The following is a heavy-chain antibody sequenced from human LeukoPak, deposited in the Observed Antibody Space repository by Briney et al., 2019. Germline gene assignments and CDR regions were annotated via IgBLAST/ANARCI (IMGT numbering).Heavy chain of an antibody. V-gene: IGHV4-34*01. Sequence: SETLSLTCAVYGGSFSGYYWSWIRQPPGKGLEWIGEINHSGSTNYNPSLKSRVTISVDTSKNQFSLKLSSVTAADTAVYYCARGREWLLRRVHYFGYWGQGTLVTVSS. CDR3: ARGREWLLRRVHYFGY. J-gene: IGHJ4*02. CDR1: GGSFSGYY. CDR2: INHSGST. D-gene: IGHD3-3*01.